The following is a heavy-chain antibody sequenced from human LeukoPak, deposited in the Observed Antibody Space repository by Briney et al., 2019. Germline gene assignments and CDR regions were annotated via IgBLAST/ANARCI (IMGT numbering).Heavy chain of an antibody. CDR1: GYTFTTYA. V-gene: IGHV1-3*01. J-gene: IGHJ5*02. CDR3: ARAIVVLPSANWFDP. Sequence: ASVKVSCKTSGYTFTTYAIHWVRQAPGQRLEWMGWINADNGNTKYSQKFQGRVTITRDTSASTAYMKLSSLRSEDTAVYYCARAIVVLPSANWFDPWGQGTPVTVSS. CDR2: INADNGNT. D-gene: IGHD2-2*01.